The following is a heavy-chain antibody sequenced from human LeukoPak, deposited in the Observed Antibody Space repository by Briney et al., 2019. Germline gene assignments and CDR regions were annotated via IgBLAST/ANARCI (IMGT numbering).Heavy chain of an antibody. CDR3: ARHPRLRYFDWLLSKERGGRTYDY. CDR1: GYSFTSYW. J-gene: IGHJ4*02. CDR2: IYPGDSDT. Sequence: RGESLQISCKGSGYSFTSYWIGWVPQMPGKDLEWMGIIYPGDSDTRYSPSFQGQVTISADKSISTAYLQWSSLKASDTAMYYCARHPRLRYFDWLLSKERGGRTYDYWGQGTLVTVSS. D-gene: IGHD3-9*01. V-gene: IGHV5-51*01.